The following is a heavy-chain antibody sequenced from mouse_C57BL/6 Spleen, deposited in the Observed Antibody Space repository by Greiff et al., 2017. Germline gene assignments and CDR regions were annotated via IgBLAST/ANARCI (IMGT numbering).Heavy chain of an antibody. J-gene: IGHJ1*03. CDR3: ARSYYGTQGWYFDV. CDR1: GYSFTGYY. D-gene: IGHD1-1*01. CDR2: INPSTGGT. V-gene: IGHV1-42*01. Sequence: EVKLQESGPELVKPGASVKISCKASGYSFTGYYMNWVKQSPEKSLEWIGEINPSTGGTTYNQKFKAKATLTVDKSSSTAYMQLKSLTSEDSAVYYCARSYYGTQGWYFDVWGTGTTVTVSS.